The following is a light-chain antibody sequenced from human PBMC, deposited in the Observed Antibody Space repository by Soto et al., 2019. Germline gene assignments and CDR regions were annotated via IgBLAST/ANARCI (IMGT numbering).Light chain of an antibody. CDR2: EVS. V-gene: IGLV2-14*01. Sequence: QSALTQPASVSGSPGQSITISCTGTSSDVGGYNYVSWYQQHPGKAPKLLIYEVSNRPSGVSNLFSGTKSSNTASLTISGLQAEDEADYYCSSYTSSSTLVFGGGTKLNVL. CDR1: SSDVGGYNY. J-gene: IGLJ3*02. CDR3: SSYTSSSTLV.